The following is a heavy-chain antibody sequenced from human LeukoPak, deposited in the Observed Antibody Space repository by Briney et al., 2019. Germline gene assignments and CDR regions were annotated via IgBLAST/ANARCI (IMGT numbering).Heavy chain of an antibody. Sequence: GGSLRLSCAASGFTFSSYAMHWVRQAPGKGLEWVAVISYDGSNKYYADSVKGRFTISRDNSKNTLYLQMNSLRAEDTAVYYCARVKEYQLLSGMDVWGQGTTVTVSS. J-gene: IGHJ6*02. CDR1: GFTFSSYA. CDR2: ISYDGSNK. D-gene: IGHD2-2*01. V-gene: IGHV3-30*07. CDR3: ARVKEYQLLSGMDV.